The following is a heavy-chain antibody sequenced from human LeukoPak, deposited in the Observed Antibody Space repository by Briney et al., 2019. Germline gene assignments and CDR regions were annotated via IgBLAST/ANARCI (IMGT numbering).Heavy chain of an antibody. D-gene: IGHD2-15*01. J-gene: IGHJ4*02. CDR2: IYYSGST. CDR1: GGSISSSSYY. V-gene: IGHV4-39*01. CDR3: ARHLGYCSGGSCSPFNYFDY. Sequence: SETLSLTCTVSGGSISSSSYYWGWIRQPPGKGLEWIGSIYYSGSTYYNPSLKSRVTISVDTSKNQFSLKLSSVTAADTAVYYCARHLGYCSGGSCSPFNYFDYLGQGTLVTVSS.